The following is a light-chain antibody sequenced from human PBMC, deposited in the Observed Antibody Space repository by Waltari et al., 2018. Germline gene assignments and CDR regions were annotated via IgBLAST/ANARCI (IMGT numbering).Light chain of an antibody. CDR3: QSYDSSLSGVV. Sequence: QSVLTQPPPASGAPGQRVTISCTGSSPNIRAGYHVPRYQQLPGTAPKLLTYGNSNRPSGVPDRFSGSKSGTSASRAITGLQAEDEADYYCQSYDSSLSGVVFGGGTKLTVL. V-gene: IGLV1-40*01. CDR2: GNS. CDR1: SPNIRAGYH. J-gene: IGLJ2*01.